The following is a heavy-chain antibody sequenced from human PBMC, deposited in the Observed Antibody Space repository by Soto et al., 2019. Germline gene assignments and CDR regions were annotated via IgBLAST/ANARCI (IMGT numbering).Heavy chain of an antibody. Sequence: GGSLRLSCAASGLTFSSYAMSWVRQAPGKGLEWVSAISGSGGSTYYADSVKGRFTISRDNSKNTLYLQMNSLRAEDTAVYYCAKDYYGDYLVNYYFDYWGQGTLVTVSS. CDR2: ISGSGGST. CDR3: AKDYYGDYLVNYYFDY. V-gene: IGHV3-23*01. CDR1: GLTFSSYA. J-gene: IGHJ4*02. D-gene: IGHD4-17*01.